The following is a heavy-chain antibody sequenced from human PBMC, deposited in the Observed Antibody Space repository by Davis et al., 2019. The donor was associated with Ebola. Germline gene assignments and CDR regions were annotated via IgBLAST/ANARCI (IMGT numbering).Heavy chain of an antibody. CDR1: GFTFSSYW. J-gene: IGHJ6*02. Sequence: GESLKISCAASGFTFSSYWMSWVRQAPGKGLEWVANIKQDGSEKYYVDSVKGRFTISRDNAKNSLYLQMNSLRAEDTAVYYCARGYVAARPGYYYGMDVWGQGTTVTVSS. D-gene: IGHD6-6*01. CDR3: ARGYVAARPGYYYGMDV. CDR2: IKQDGSEK. V-gene: IGHV3-7*01.